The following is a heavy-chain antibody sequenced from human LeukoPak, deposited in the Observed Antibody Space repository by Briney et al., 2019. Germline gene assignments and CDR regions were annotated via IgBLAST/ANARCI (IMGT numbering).Heavy chain of an antibody. CDR3: AREPGSRHYYYYYMDV. D-gene: IGHD6-13*01. V-gene: IGHV3-7*01. CDR2: IKQDGSEK. Sequence: GGSLRLSCAASGFTFSSYWMSWVRQAPGKGLEWVANIKQDGSEKYYVDSVKGRFTISRDNAKNSLYLQMNSLRAEDTAVYYCAREPGSRHYYYYYMDVWGKGTTVTVSS. CDR1: GFTFSSYW. J-gene: IGHJ6*03.